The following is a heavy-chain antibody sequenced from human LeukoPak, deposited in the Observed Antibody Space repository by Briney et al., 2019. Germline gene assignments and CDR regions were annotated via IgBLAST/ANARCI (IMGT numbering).Heavy chain of an antibody. CDR1: GFTFSSYG. J-gene: IGHJ1*01. CDR2: ISYDGSNK. Sequence: GGSLRLSCAASGFTFSSYGMHWVRQAPGKGLEWVAVISYDGSNKYYADSVKGRFTISRDNSKNTLYLQMNSLRAEDTAVYYCAKDLDSSGYLYFQHWGQGTLVTVSS. D-gene: IGHD3-22*01. V-gene: IGHV3-30*18. CDR3: AKDLDSSGYLYFQH.